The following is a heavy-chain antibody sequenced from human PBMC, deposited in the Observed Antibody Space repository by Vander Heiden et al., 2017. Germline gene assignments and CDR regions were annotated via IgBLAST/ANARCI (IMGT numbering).Heavy chain of an antibody. CDR3: ARRPYCTSGVCYIRWYFDL. V-gene: IGHV4-59*01. Sequence: QVQLQESGPGLVKPSETLSLTCTVSGGSISRYYWSWIRQPPGKGLEWIGYIYYSGSTNYNPSLKSRVTISVDTSKNQFSLKLSSVTAADTAVYYCARRPYCTSGVCYIRWYFDLWGRGTLVTVSS. CDR1: GGSISRYY. J-gene: IGHJ2*01. CDR2: IYYSGST. D-gene: IGHD2-8*01.